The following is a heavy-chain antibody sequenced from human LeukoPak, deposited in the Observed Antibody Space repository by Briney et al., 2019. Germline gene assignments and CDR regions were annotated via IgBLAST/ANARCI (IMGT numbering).Heavy chain of an antibody. V-gene: IGHV3-48*03. Sequence: GGFLRLSCAASGFTFSSYEMNWVRQAPGKGLEWVSYIGSSGSAIYYADSVKGRFTISRGNAKNSLYLQMNSLRAEDTAVYYCARAGYSRTGTMYYYYGMDVWGQGTTVTVSS. CDR3: ARAGYSRTGTMYYYYGMDV. D-gene: IGHD1-1*01. CDR1: GFTFSSYE. CDR2: IGSSGSAI. J-gene: IGHJ6*02.